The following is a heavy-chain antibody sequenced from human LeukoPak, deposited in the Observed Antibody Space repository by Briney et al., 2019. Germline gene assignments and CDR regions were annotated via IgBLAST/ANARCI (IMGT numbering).Heavy chain of an antibody. J-gene: IGHJ6*03. CDR3: AREDDFWSGYNYYYMDV. CDR2: IYTSGST. CDR1: GGSISSSSYY. Sequence: PSETLSLTCTVSGGSISSSSYYWSWIRQPAGKGLEWIGRIYTSGSTNYNPSLKSRVTISVDTSKNQFSLKLSSVTAADTAVYYCAREDDFWSGYNYYYMDVWGKGTTVTVSS. D-gene: IGHD3-3*01. V-gene: IGHV4-61*02.